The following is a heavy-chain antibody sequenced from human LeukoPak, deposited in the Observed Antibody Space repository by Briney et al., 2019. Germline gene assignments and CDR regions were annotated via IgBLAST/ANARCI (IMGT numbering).Heavy chain of an antibody. V-gene: IGHV3-30-3*01. CDR3: ARDVGYCSSTSCSSNYYYGMDV. Sequence: PGGSLRLSCAASGFPFSSYAMHWVRQAPGKGLEWVAVISYDGSNKYYADSVKGRFTISRDNSKNTLYLQMNSLRAEDTAVYYCARDVGYCSSTSCSSNYYYGMDVWGQGTTVTVSS. CDR1: GFPFSSYA. CDR2: ISYDGSNK. D-gene: IGHD2-2*01. J-gene: IGHJ6*02.